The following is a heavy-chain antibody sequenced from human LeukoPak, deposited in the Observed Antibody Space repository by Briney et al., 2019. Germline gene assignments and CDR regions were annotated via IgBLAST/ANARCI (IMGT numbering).Heavy chain of an antibody. V-gene: IGHV3-15*01. Sequence: GGSLRLSCAASGFTFSSYGMHWVRQAPGKGLEWVGRIKSKTGGGTTDYAAPVKGRFTISRDDSKNTLYLQMNSLKTEDTAVYYCTAKIRRITIFGVVDAFDIWGQGTMVTVSS. D-gene: IGHD3-3*01. CDR1: GFTFSSYG. J-gene: IGHJ3*02. CDR2: IKSKTGGGTT. CDR3: TAKIRRITIFGVVDAFDI.